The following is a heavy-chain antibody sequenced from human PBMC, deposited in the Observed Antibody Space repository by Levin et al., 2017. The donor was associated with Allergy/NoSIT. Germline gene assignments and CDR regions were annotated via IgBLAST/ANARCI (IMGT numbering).Heavy chain of an antibody. V-gene: IGHV5-51*01. Sequence: GESLKISCQASGYSFTSYWFGWVRQRPGKGLEWMGLIFPSDSDSRVSPSFQGQIFMSVDKSINTAYLHWSSLKASDSAMYYCARRDSDGSNSFDYWGPGTLVTVSP. J-gene: IGHJ4*02. CDR2: IFPSDSDS. CDR3: ARRDSDGSNSFDY. CDR1: GYSFTSYW. D-gene: IGHD2-21*01.